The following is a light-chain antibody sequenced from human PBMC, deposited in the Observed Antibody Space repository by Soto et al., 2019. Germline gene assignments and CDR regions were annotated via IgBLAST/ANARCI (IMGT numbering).Light chain of an antibody. CDR1: LSVGSL. CDR3: QQYNEWPIT. Sequence: EIVLTQSPATLSVSPGEGATLSCRASLSVGSLLAWYQQKPGQAPRLLIYRTSYRATGVSGSFSGSGSGTEFTLTITSLQSEDFAVYYCQQYNEWPITFGQGTRLEIK. CDR2: RTS. V-gene: IGKV3-15*01. J-gene: IGKJ5*01.